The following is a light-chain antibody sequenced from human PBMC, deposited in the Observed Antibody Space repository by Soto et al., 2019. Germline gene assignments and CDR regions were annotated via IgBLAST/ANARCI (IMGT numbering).Light chain of an antibody. V-gene: IGKV1-17*01. J-gene: IGKJ4*01. CDR1: QDIRND. Sequence: DIQRTQSPSSLSASVGDRVTITCRASQDIRNDVGWYQQKAGKAPNRLIFAASSLHSGVPSRFSGSRSGTEFTLTIASLQPEDFATYYCLQHNTYPFTFGGGTKVDIK. CDR3: LQHNTYPFT. CDR2: AAS.